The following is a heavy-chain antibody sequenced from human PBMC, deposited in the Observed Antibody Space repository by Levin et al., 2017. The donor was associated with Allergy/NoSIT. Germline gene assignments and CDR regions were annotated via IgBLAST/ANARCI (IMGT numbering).Heavy chain of an antibody. CDR1: GGSVSTGSYY. D-gene: IGHD1/OR15-1a*01. J-gene: IGHJ4*02. CDR2: IYYSGNT. Sequence: SETLSLTCTVSGGSVSTGSYYWSWIRQPPGKGLEWIGYIYYSGNTYYNASLKSRVTISVDTSKNQFSLKLSSVTAADTAVYYCARGQSRTSNNWDKASFDYWGQGTLVSVSS. CDR3: ARGQSRTSNNWDKASFDY. V-gene: IGHV4-61*01.